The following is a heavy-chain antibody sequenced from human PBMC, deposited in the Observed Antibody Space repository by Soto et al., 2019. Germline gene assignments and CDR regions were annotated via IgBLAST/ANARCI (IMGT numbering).Heavy chain of an antibody. V-gene: IGHV3-53*01. D-gene: IGHD3-10*01. CDR2: IYSGGST. CDR1: GFTFSSND. Sequence: EVQLVESGGGLIQPGGSLRLSCAASGFTFSSNDMNWVRQAPGKGLEWVSLIYSGGSTYYADSVKGRFTISRDNSNNTLYLQMRGRRAEDTVLDYCATRPFLPGAHWGHGTMVTVSS. CDR3: ATRPFLPGAH. J-gene: IGHJ3*01.